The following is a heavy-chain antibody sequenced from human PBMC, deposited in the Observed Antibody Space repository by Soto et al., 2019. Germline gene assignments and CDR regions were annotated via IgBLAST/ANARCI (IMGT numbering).Heavy chain of an antibody. V-gene: IGHV4-59*01. CDR2: ISYNGDT. D-gene: IGHD2-2*01. CDR1: GGSISNYY. Sequence: NPSETLYLTCTVSGGSISNYYWSWIRQPPGKGLEWIGYISYNGDTNYDPSLRSRVTISVDTSRNQFSLKLNSVTAADTAVYYCARIFSYQPNWFDPWGQGTLVTVSS. J-gene: IGHJ5*02. CDR3: ARIFSYQPNWFDP.